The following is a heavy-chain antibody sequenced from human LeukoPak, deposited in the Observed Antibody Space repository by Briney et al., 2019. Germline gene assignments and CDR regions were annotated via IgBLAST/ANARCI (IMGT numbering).Heavy chain of an antibody. J-gene: IGHJ5*02. CDR1: GFTFSSYS. V-gene: IGHV3-21*01. Sequence: AGGSLRLSCAASGFTFSSYSMNWVRQAPGKGLEWVSSISSSSSYIYYADSVKGRFTISRDDAKNSLYLQMNSLRAEDTAVYYCARDLEWYSGNWFDPWGQGTLVTVSS. D-gene: IGHD3-3*01. CDR2: ISSSSSYI. CDR3: ARDLEWYSGNWFDP.